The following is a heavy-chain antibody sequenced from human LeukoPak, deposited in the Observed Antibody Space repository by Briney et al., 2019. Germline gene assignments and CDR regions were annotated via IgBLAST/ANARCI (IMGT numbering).Heavy chain of an antibody. D-gene: IGHD5-18*01. V-gene: IGHV6-1*01. CDR2: TYYRSKWYN. J-gene: IGHJ6*03. CDR3: ARGLVYGYSFHYYYYMDV. Sequence: SQTLSLTCALSGDSVSSNSAAWNWIRQSPSRGLEWLGRTYYRSKWYNDYAVSVKSRITINPDTSKNQFSLQLNSVTPEDTAVYYCARGLVYGYSFHYYYYMDVWGKGTTVTVSS. CDR1: GDSVSSNSAA.